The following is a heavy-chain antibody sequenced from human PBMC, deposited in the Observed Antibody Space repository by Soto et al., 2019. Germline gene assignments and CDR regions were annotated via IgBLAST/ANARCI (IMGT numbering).Heavy chain of an antibody. Sequence: GSLRLSCAASGFTFSSYSMNWVRRAPGKGLEWVSYISSSSDTIYYADSVKGRFTISRDNAKNSLYLQMSSLRAEDTAVYYCAGDRACMDVWGKGTTVTVSS. D-gene: IGHD2-21*01. CDR2: ISSSSDTI. J-gene: IGHJ6*03. V-gene: IGHV3-48*01. CDR3: AGDRACMDV. CDR1: GFTFSSYS.